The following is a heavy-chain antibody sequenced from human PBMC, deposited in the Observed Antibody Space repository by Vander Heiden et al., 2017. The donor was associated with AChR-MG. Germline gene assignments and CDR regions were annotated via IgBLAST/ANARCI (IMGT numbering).Heavy chain of an antibody. J-gene: IGHJ6*02. V-gene: IGHV1-69*01. CDR1: GGTFSNYG. Sequence: QAQLVQSGAEVKKPGSSVKVSCKASGGTFSNYGINWLRQAPGQGLEWMGGIIPMLDSANYAQKFQGRVTITADESTSTAYMELSSLRSEDTAVYYCAREFRGDFGNYYYYGMDVWGQGTTVTVSS. CDR3: AREFRGDFGNYYYYGMDV. CDR2: IIPMLDSA. D-gene: IGHD3-10*01.